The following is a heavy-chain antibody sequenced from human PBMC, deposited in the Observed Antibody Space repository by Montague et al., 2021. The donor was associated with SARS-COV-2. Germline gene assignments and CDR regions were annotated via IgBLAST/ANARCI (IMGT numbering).Heavy chain of an antibody. CDR3: ARSHSGSYSGYFDY. Sequence: SLRLSCAAPGFTFSSYAMHWVRQAPGKGLEWVAVISYDGSNKYYADSVKGRFTISRDNSKNTLYLQMNSLRAEDTAVYYCARSHSGSYSGYFDYWGQGTLVTVSS. V-gene: IGHV3-30*04. J-gene: IGHJ4*02. CDR1: GFTFSSYA. D-gene: IGHD1-26*01. CDR2: ISYDGSNK.